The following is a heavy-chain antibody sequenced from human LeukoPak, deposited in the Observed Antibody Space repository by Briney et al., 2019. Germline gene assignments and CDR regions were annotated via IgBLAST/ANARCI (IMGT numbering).Heavy chain of an antibody. V-gene: IGHV3-23*01. CDR2: ITSSGDGT. J-gene: IGHJ3*02. Sequence: PGGSLRLSCAASGFTFSSYAMSWVRQAPGKGLEWVSSITSSGDGTYYADSVKGRFTIFRDNSENTLYLQMNSLRAEDTAVYYCAKDSPVATIWGQGTMVTVSS. D-gene: IGHD5-12*01. CDR3: AKDSPVATI. CDR1: GFTFSSYA.